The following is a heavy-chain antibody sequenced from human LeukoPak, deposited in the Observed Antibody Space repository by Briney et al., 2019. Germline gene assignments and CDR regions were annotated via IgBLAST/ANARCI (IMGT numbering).Heavy chain of an antibody. CDR2: IQTNENT. CDR1: GFIVSSSY. Sequence: GGSLRLSCAASGFIVSSSYMSWVRQAPGKGLEWVSLIQTNENTYYADSVTGRFTISRDNSKNTLYLEMNSLRAEGTAVYYCAREVGTAMVYFDYWGQGTLVTVSS. V-gene: IGHV3-53*01. CDR3: AREVGTAMVYFDY. J-gene: IGHJ4*02. D-gene: IGHD5-18*01.